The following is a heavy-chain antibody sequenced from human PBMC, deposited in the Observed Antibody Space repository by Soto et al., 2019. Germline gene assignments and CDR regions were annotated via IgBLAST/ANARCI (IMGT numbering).Heavy chain of an antibody. CDR3: ATHLGDYSISGPFDY. Sequence: EAQLVESGGGLVKPGGSLRLSCAASGFTFSNAWMSWVRRAPGKGLEWVGRIKSKADGGTTDYAATVKCRFTISRNDIKDTLYLHRISVKADDATVYYCATHLGDYSISGPFDYWGQGTLVTVSS. J-gene: IGHJ4*02. CDR1: GFTFSNAW. D-gene: IGHD4-4*01. V-gene: IGHV3-15*01. CDR2: IKSKADGGTT.